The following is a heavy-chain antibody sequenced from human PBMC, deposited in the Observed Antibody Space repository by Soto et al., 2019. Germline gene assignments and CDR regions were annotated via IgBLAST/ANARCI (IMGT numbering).Heavy chain of an antibody. CDR1: EFTFSAYS. CDR3: ARGDSSGYLPYYFDY. J-gene: IGHJ4*02. D-gene: IGHD3-22*01. Sequence: GGSRTLSCAVYEFTFSAYSMNWVRQAPGKGLEWVSYISRRSSTIYYADSVKGRFTISRDDAKNSLYLQMNSLRDEDTAVYYCARGDSSGYLPYYFDYWGQGALVTVSS. V-gene: IGHV3-48*02. CDR2: ISRRSSTI.